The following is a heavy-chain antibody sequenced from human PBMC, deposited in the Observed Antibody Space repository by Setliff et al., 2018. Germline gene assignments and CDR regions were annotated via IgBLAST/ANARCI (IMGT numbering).Heavy chain of an antibody. Sequence: PSETLSLTCSAYGGTFSDYYWTWIRQPPGKGLEWIGEIDHSGTTNYNPSLKSRVTISVDTSKNQFSLRMSSVTAADAAVYYCVRDAGDGYGVDAYAGGGFDIWGQGTMVTVSS. CDR3: VRDAGDGYGVDAYAGGGFDI. CDR1: GGTFSDYY. CDR2: IDHSGTT. D-gene: IGHD4-17*01. V-gene: IGHV4-34*01. J-gene: IGHJ3*02.